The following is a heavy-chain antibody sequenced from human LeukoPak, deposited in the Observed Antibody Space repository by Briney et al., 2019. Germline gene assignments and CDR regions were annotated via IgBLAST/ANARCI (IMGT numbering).Heavy chain of an antibody. J-gene: IGHJ6*03. CDR1: GFTFSRYW. CDR3: AREEVVITGGYYYYYMDV. D-gene: IGHD3-22*01. CDR2: IQQHGSEK. V-gene: IGHV3-7*01. Sequence: WGSLRLSCAASGFTFSRYWMSWVRQAPGKGLEWVANIQQHGSEKYDVDSVKGRFTISRDNAKNSLYLQMNSLRAEDTAVYYCAREEVVITGGYYYYYMDVWGKGTTVTVSS.